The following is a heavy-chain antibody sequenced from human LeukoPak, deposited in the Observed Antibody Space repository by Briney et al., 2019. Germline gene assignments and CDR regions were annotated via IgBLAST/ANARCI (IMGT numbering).Heavy chain of an antibody. D-gene: IGHD2-15*01. CDR3: ARDGCGGSCFHYYYYYMDV. Sequence: SETLSLTCTVSSGSISSSNYYWSWIRQPAGKGLEWIGRISTIGSTNYNPSLNSRVTISIDTSKNQFSLKLSSVTAADTAVYYCARDGCGGSCFHYYYYYMDVWGKGTTVTVSS. J-gene: IGHJ6*03. V-gene: IGHV4-61*02. CDR1: SGSISSSNYY. CDR2: ISTIGST.